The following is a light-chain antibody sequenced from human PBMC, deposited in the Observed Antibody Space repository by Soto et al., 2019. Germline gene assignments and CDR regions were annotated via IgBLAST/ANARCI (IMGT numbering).Light chain of an antibody. Sequence: QAVVTQYPSLTVSPGGTVTLTFGSSTGSVTTGHYPCWFQQRPSQAPRTLIYDTANIFAWTPARSSGSLLRGKAALTLSGAQPEEEADYYRLLSYRGTYVFGSGTKLTVL. CDR3: LLSYRGTYV. CDR1: TGSVTTGHY. J-gene: IGLJ1*01. V-gene: IGLV7-46*01. CDR2: DTA.